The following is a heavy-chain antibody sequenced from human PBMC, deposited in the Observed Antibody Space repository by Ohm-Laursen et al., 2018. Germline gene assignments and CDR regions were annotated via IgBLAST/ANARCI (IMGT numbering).Heavy chain of an antibody. CDR3: ARSGPDYYDSSGYGL. CDR2: IYYSGST. CDR1: GGSISSYY. J-gene: IGHJ4*02. V-gene: IGHV4-59*01. Sequence: SETLSLTWTVSGGSISSYYWSWTRQPPGKGLEWIGYIYYSGSTNYNPSLKSRVTISVDTSKNQFSLKLSSVTAADTAVYYCARSGPDYYDSSGYGLWGQGTLVTVSS. D-gene: IGHD3-22*01.